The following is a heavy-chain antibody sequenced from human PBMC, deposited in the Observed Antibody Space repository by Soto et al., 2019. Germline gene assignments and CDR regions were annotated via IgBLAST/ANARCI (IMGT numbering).Heavy chain of an antibody. Sequence: QVQLVQSGAEVKKPGASVKVSCKAFGYSFSTSGISWVRQAPGQGLEWMGWIRAYNAHTNYAQKFQGRVTMTTDTSTNTAYMELRSLRSDDTAVYYCAREISYHDSSGYYYAFDYWGQGTLVAVSS. CDR3: AREISYHDSSGYYYAFDY. V-gene: IGHV1-18*01. CDR1: GYSFSTSG. J-gene: IGHJ4*02. CDR2: IRAYNAHT. D-gene: IGHD3-22*01.